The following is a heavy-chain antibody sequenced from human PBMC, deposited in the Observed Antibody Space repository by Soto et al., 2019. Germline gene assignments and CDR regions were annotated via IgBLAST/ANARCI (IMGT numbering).Heavy chain of an antibody. CDR1: GGTFSSYA. D-gene: IGHD3-22*01. J-gene: IGHJ4*02. CDR3: AGAGRYDSSGHAPGPAED. CDR2: IIPIFGTA. Sequence: SVKVSCKASGGTFSSYAISWVRQAPGQGLEWMGGIIPIFGTANYAQKFQGRVTITADESTSTAYMELSSLRSEDTAVYYCAGAGRYDSSGHAPGPAEDWGQGTLVTVSS. V-gene: IGHV1-69*13.